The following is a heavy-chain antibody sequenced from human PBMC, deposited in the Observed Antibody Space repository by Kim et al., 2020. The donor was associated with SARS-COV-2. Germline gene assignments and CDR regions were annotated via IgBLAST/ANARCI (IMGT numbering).Heavy chain of an antibody. J-gene: IGHJ6*02. Sequence: ASVKVSCKASGYTFTSYYMHWVRQAPGQGLEWMGIINPSGGSTSYAQKFQGRVTMTRDTSTSTVYMELSSLRSEDTAVYYCARDYATPFGLGYCSSTSCYTPYNGMDVWGQGTTVTVSS. CDR1: GYTFTSYY. D-gene: IGHD2-2*01. CDR3: ARDYATPFGLGYCSSTSCYTPYNGMDV. CDR2: INPSGGST. V-gene: IGHV1-46*01.